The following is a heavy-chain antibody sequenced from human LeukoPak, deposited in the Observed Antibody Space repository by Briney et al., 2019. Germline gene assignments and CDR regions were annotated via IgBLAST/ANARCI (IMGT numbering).Heavy chain of an antibody. CDR1: GDTFTTYN. CDR3: ERDRGGGYFDF. Sequence: ASVKVSCKPSGDTFTTYNIHQVRQAPGQGLEWMGWITPNSGGTNYAQKFQGRVTMTRDTSISTAYMELSRLRSDDTAAYSCERDRGGGYFDFWGQETLVTVSS. CDR2: ITPNSGGT. D-gene: IGHD2-15*01. V-gene: IGHV1-2*02. J-gene: IGHJ4*02.